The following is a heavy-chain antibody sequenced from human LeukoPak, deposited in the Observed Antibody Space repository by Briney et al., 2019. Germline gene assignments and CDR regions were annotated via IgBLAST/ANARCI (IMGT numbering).Heavy chain of an antibody. CDR2: ISGSGGST. D-gene: IGHD2-15*01. J-gene: IGHJ4*02. Sequence: PGGSLRLSCAASGFPFSSYAMSWVRQAPGKGLEWVSAISGSGGSTYYADSVKGRFTISRDNSKNTLYLQMNSLRAEDTATYYCAKPYCSGGTCYSVWDYYLDYWGQGTLVTVSS. CDR1: GFPFSSYA. V-gene: IGHV3-23*01. CDR3: AKPYCSGGTCYSVWDYYLDY.